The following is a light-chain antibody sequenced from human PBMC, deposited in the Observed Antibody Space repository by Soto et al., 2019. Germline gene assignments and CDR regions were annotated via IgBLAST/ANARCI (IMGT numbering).Light chain of an antibody. CDR2: GAS. J-gene: IGKJ3*01. CDR1: QGIRSY. V-gene: IGKV1-9*01. CDR3: QQLTLCPPLFT. Sequence: DIQLTQSPFFLSASVGDRVTITCRASQGIRSYLAWYQQRPGKAPELLIYGASTLRTGVASRFSGSGSGTEFTLTISSLQPEDFATYFCQQLTLCPPLFTFGPGTKVDIK.